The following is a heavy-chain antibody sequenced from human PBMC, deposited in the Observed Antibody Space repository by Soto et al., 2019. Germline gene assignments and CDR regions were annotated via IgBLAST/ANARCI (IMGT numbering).Heavy chain of an antibody. J-gene: IGHJ5*02. D-gene: IGHD6-13*01. CDR1: GYTFTSYY. CDR2: INPSGGST. V-gene: IGHV1-46*01. CDR3: ARELVAAAGSVDP. Sequence: GSVKVSCKASGYTFTSYYMHWVRQAPGQGLEWMGIINPSGGSTSYAQKFQGRVTMTRDTSTSTVYMELSSLRSEDTAVYYCARELVAAAGSVDPWGQGTLVTVSS.